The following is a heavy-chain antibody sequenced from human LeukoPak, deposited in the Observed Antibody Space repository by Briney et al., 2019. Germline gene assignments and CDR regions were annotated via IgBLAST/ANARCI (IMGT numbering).Heavy chain of an antibody. CDR3: ARGQSKVPAATFDY. Sequence: KPSETLSLTCAVYGGSFSGYYWSWIRQPPGKGLEWIGEINHSGSTNYNPSLKSRVTISVDTSKNQFSLKLSSVTAADTAVYYCARGQSKVPAATFDYWGQGTLVTVSS. CDR2: INHSGST. J-gene: IGHJ4*02. CDR1: GGSFSGYY. D-gene: IGHD2-2*01. V-gene: IGHV4-34*01.